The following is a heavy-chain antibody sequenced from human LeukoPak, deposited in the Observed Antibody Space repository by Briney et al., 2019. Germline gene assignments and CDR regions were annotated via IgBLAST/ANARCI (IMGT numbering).Heavy chain of an antibody. V-gene: IGHV3-33*01. CDR1: GFNFSSHG. CDR3: ARPRGFCSGGDCYADYGMDV. Sequence: GGSLRLSCAASGFNFSSHGIHWVRQAPGKGLEWVALIYYDGSNKYYADTVKGRFTISRDNSKNTLYLQINNLRAEDAGVYYCARPRGFCSGGDCYADYGMDVWGQGTTVTVSS. J-gene: IGHJ6*02. CDR2: IYYDGSNK. D-gene: IGHD2-21*02.